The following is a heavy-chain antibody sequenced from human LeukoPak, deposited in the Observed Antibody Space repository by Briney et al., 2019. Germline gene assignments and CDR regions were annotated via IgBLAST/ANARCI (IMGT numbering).Heavy chain of an antibody. D-gene: IGHD2-2*01. CDR3: ARDLRDCSSTSCYRFYTP. J-gene: IGHJ5*02. Sequence: ASVKVSCKASGYTFNTYGIIWVRQAPGQGLEWLGWISAYNGDTNYAQNLQGRLTMTTDTATSTAYMDLTSLRSDDTAVYYCARDLRDCSSTSCYRFYTPWGQGTLVTVSS. CDR2: ISAYNGDT. CDR1: GYTFNTYG. V-gene: IGHV1-18*01.